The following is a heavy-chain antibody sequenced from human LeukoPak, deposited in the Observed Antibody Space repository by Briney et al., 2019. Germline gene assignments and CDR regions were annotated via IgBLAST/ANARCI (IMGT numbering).Heavy chain of an antibody. V-gene: IGHV3-74*01. CDR2: INRDGSST. D-gene: IGHD4-11*01. CDR1: GFTFTTYW. Sequence: PGGSLRLSCAASGFTFTTYWMHWVRQAPGKGLVWVSQINRDGSSTTYADSVKGRFTISRDNAKNTLYLQMNSLRDEDMAVYYCARGYNNYDNNWFDPWGQGTLVTVSS. CDR3: ARGYNNYDNNWFDP. J-gene: IGHJ5*02.